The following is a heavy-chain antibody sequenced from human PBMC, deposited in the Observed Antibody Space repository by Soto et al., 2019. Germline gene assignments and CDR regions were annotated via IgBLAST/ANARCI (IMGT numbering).Heavy chain of an antibody. Sequence: ASVKVSCKAPAYTFTSYYTLWGRQAPGQGLEWMGIINPSGGSTNYAQELQGRVTVTRDTSTSTVYMELRSLRSDDTAVYYCATRGPSTVTTAFDYWGQGTMVTVYS. D-gene: IGHD4-17*01. J-gene: IGHJ4*02. CDR1: AYTFTSYY. CDR2: INPSGGST. CDR3: ATRGPSTVTTAFDY. V-gene: IGHV1-46*01.